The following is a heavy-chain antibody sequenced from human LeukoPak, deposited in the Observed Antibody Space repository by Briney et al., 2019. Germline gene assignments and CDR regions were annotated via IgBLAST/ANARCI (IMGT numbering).Heavy chain of an antibody. CDR3: ARRWGVVAAFDY. CDR1: GYSISGGYY. J-gene: IGHJ4*02. CDR2: IYHSGST. D-gene: IGHD2-15*01. V-gene: IGHV4-38-2*01. Sequence: PSETLSLTCAVSGYSISGGYYWGWIRQPPGKGLEWIGSIYHSGSTYYNPSLKSRVTISVDTSKNQFSLKLSSVTAADTAVYYCARRWGVVAAFDYWGQGTLVTVSS.